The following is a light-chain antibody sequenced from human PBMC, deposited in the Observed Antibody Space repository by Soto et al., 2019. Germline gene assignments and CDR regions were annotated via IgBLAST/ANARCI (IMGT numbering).Light chain of an antibody. CDR3: QQYNDWPLT. Sequence: DIVMTQSPATLSVAPGERVTFSCRASQGVSSNLAWYQQKPGQAPSLLIYGAFTRATGIPARFSGTGSGTEFTLTISSLQSEDFALYYCQQYNDWPLTFGQGTKVDIK. CDR1: QGVSSN. J-gene: IGKJ1*01. CDR2: GAF. V-gene: IGKV3-15*01.